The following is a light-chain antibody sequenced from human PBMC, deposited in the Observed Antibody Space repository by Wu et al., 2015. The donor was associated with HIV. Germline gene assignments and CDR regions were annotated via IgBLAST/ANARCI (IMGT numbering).Light chain of an antibody. V-gene: IGKV3-20*01. J-gene: IGKJ1*01. CDR3: QQYGSSPPWT. Sequence: EIVLTQSPGTLSLSPGERATLSCRASQSINSTYLAWYQQKPGQAPRLLIYGASSRATGIPDRFSGSGSATDFTLTISSLEPEDFAVYYCQQYGSSPPWTFGQGTKVEIK. CDR2: GAS. CDR1: QSINSTY.